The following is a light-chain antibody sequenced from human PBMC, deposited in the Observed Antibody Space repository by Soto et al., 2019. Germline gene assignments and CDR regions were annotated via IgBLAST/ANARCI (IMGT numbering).Light chain of an antibody. CDR2: GVS. J-gene: IGKJ5*01. CDR1: QRLSASD. V-gene: IGKV3-20*01. Sequence: EIVLTQSPGTLSLSPGQRATLSCRASQRLSASDIAWYQQKPGQAPKFLIYGVSSRATGIPARFSGSGSGTDFTLTIRRLEPEDFAVYHCQQYGSSPLITFGQGTRLEIK. CDR3: QQYGSSPLIT.